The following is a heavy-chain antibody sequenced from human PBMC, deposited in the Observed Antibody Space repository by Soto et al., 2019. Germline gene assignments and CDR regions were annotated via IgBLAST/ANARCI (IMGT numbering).Heavy chain of an antibody. Sequence: AAAVKVSFKASGYTFAGYYMHWVRQAPGQGLEWMGWINPNSGGTNYAQKFQGRVTMTRDTSISTAYMELSRLRSDDTAVYYCARVYFDWLSEGFSWFDPWGQGTLVTVSS. J-gene: IGHJ5*02. CDR1: GYTFAGYY. V-gene: IGHV1-2*02. CDR3: ARVYFDWLSEGFSWFDP. CDR2: INPNSGGT. D-gene: IGHD3-9*01.